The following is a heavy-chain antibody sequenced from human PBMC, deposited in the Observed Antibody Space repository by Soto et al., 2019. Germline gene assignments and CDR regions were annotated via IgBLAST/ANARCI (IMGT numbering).Heavy chain of an antibody. CDR2: IIPTFGRT. J-gene: IGHJ6*02. CDR1: GDTFSSYA. V-gene: IGHV1-69*13. CDR3: ARDPLSSFAMDV. Sequence: GASVKVSCKASGDTFSSYAISWVRQAPGKGLEWMGKIIPTFGRTNYAQKFQGRLTISADDSTSTAYMELTSLESDDTAVYYCARDPLSSFAMDVWSQGTTVTVSS. D-gene: IGHD3-10*02.